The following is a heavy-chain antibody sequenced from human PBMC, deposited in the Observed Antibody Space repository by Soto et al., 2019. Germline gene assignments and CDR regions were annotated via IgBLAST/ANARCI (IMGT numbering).Heavy chain of an antibody. D-gene: IGHD5-18*01. V-gene: IGHV1-18*01. J-gene: IGHJ4*02. CDR2: ISAYNGNT. CDR3: ARDPVQSAKVNTPIFDY. CDR1: GYTFTSYG. Sequence: QVQLVQSGAEVKKPGASVKVSCKASGYTFTSYGISWVRQAPGQGLERMGWISAYNGNTNYAQKLQGRVTMTTDTSTSTVYMELRSLRSDDTAVYYCARDPVQSAKVNTPIFDYWGQGTLVTVSS.